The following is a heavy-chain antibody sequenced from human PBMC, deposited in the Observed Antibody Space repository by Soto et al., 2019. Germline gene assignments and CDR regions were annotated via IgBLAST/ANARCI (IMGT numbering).Heavy chain of an antibody. CDR2: IYPNGGDT. Sequence: ASVKVSCKASGYTFTSYYMHWVRQAPGQGLEWMGIIYPNGGDTSYAQKFQGRVTMTRDTSTSTVYMELSSLRSDDTAVYYCARNYAMDVSGQGTTVTVSS. CDR3: ARNYAMDV. CDR1: GYTFTSYY. J-gene: IGHJ6*02. V-gene: IGHV1-46*03.